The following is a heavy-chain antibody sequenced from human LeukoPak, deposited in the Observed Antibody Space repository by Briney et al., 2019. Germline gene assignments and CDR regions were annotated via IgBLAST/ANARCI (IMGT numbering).Heavy chain of an antibody. J-gene: IGHJ4*02. CDR3: AKVPWVIYGGNSNYFDY. CDR2: IRYDGSNK. Sequence: GGSLRLSCAASGFTFSSYGMHWVRQAPGKGLEWVAFIRYDGSNKYYADSVKGRFTISRDNSKNTVYLQMNSLRAEDTAVYYCAKVPWVIYGGNSNYFDYWGQGTLVTVSS. D-gene: IGHD4-23*01. CDR1: GFTFSSYG. V-gene: IGHV3-30*02.